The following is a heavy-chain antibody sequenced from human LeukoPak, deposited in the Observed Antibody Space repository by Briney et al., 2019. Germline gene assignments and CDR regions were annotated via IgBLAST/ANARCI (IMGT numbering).Heavy chain of an antibody. D-gene: IGHD1-1*01. CDR2: LNPNSGGT. V-gene: IGHV1-2*02. CDR1: GYSLTRYG. Sequence: ASVKVSCKASGYSLTRYGITWVRQAPGQGLEWMGWLNPNSGGTNYAQKFQGRVTMTRDTSISTAYMELSRLRSDDTAVYYCARRQGTTLNFDYWGQGTLVTVSS. CDR3: ARRQGTTLNFDY. J-gene: IGHJ4*02.